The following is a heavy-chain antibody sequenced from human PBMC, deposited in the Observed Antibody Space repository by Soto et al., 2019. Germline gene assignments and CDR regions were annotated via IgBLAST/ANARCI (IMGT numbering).Heavy chain of an antibody. CDR2: INPNSGGT. CDR1: GYTFTGYY. D-gene: IGHD3-10*01. J-gene: IGHJ5*02. Sequence: ASVKVSCKASGYTFTGYYMHWVRQAPGQGLEWMGWINPNSGGTNYAQKFQGWVTMTRDTSISTAYMELSRLRSEDTAVYYCARDWSREVPNNWFDPWGQGTLVTVSS. CDR3: ARDWSREVPNNWFDP. V-gene: IGHV1-2*04.